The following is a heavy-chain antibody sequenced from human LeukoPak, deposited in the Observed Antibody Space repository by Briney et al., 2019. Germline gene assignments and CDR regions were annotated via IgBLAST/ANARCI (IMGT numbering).Heavy chain of an antibody. CDR1: GYTFTSYG. Sequence: ASVKVSCKASGYTFTSYGISWVRQAPGQGLEWMGWISAYNGNTNYAQKLQGRVTMTTDTSTSTAYMELRSLRSDDTAVYYCARDSPDYYDSSGPLNWFDPWGQGTLVTVSS. D-gene: IGHD3-22*01. CDR3: ARDSPDYYDSSGPLNWFDP. V-gene: IGHV1-18*01. CDR2: ISAYNGNT. J-gene: IGHJ5*02.